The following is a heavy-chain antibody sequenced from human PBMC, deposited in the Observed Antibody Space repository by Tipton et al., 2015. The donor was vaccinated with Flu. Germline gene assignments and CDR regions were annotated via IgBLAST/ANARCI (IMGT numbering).Heavy chain of an antibody. CDR3: ARGGTNLGYCRGNTCYSPYYFDY. CDR2: VFSSGIT. D-gene: IGHD2-15*01. Sequence: TLSLTCTVSGGSISSYHWSWIRQPAGKGLEWIGRVFSSGITNYNPSLKSRVTMSVDTSKNQFSPNLTSVTAADAAVYYCARGGTNLGYCRGNTCYSPYYFDYWGQGTLVTVSS. J-gene: IGHJ4*02. CDR1: GGSISSYH. V-gene: IGHV4-4*07.